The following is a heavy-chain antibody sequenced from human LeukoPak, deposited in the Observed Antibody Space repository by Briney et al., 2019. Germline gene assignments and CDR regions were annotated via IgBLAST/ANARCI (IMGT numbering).Heavy chain of an antibody. J-gene: IGHJ6*03. CDR1: GGSISSDDYY. CDR3: AGTTYYYHYMDV. CDR2: IYYSGTP. V-gene: IGHV4-31*03. D-gene: IGHD1-14*01. Sequence: SETLSLTCTVSGGSISSDDYYWSWIRQRPGRGLEWIGYIYYSGTPYYNPSLKSRLTISLDTSQNRFSLRLDSVTAADTAVYYCAGTTYYYHYMDVWGKGTTVTVSS.